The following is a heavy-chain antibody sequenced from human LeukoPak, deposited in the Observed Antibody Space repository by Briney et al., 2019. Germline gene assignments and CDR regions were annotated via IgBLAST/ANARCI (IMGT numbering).Heavy chain of an antibody. CDR3: AKDLYSSSWYYGMDA. J-gene: IGHJ6*02. V-gene: IGHV3-23*01. CDR1: GFTFSSYA. CDR2: ISGSGGNT. Sequence: GGSLRLSCAASGFTFSSYAMSWVRQAPGKGLQWVSAISGSGGNTYYADSVKGRFTISRDNSKNTLYLQMNSLRAEDTAVYYCAKDLYSSSWYYGMDAWGQGTTVTVSS. D-gene: IGHD6-6*01.